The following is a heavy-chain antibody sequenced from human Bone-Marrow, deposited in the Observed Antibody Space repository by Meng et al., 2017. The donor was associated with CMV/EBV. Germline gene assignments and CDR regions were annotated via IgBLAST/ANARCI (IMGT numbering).Heavy chain of an antibody. CDR2: IIAILGIA. Sequence: SVKVSCQASGGTFSSYGISWVRQDPGQGLGWMGGIIAILGIANYAQKFQGRVTITADKSTSKAYMELSSLRSEDTGVYYCARGTSHVAAAGTRGYSWYYGMDVWGQGTTVTVSS. CDR1: GGTFSSYG. V-gene: IGHV1-69*10. D-gene: IGHD6-13*01. CDR3: ARGTSHVAAAGTRGYSWYYGMDV. J-gene: IGHJ6*02.